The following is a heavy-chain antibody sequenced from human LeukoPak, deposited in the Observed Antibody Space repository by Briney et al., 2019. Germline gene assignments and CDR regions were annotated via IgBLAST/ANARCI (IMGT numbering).Heavy chain of an antibody. Sequence: PSETLSLTCTVSGGSVSSSSYYWSWIRQPPGKGLEWIGYIYYSGITNYNPSLKSRVTMSVDTSKNQFSLKLSSVTAADTAVYYCARLLWFGELGHFDYWGQGTLVTVSS. CDR1: GGSVSSSSYY. D-gene: IGHD3-10*01. J-gene: IGHJ4*02. CDR3: ARLLWFGELGHFDY. CDR2: IYYSGIT. V-gene: IGHV4-61*01.